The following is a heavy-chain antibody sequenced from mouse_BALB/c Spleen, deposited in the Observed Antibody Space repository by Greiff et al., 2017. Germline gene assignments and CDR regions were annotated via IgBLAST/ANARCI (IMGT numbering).Heavy chain of an antibody. V-gene: IGHV14-1*02. D-gene: IGHD1-2*01. CDR3: ARYGYEYFDY. CDR1: GFNIKDYY. CDR2: IDPENGNT. J-gene: IGHJ2*01. Sequence: EVQLQESGAELVRPGALVKLSCKASGFNIKDYYMHWVKQRPEQGLEWIGWIDPENGNTIYDPKFQGKASITADTSSNTAYLQLSSLTSEDTAVYYCARYGYEYFDYWGQGTTLTVSS.